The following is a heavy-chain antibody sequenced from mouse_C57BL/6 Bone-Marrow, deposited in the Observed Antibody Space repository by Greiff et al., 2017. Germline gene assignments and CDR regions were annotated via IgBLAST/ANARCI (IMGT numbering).Heavy chain of an antibody. D-gene: IGHD2-3*01. V-gene: IGHV3-6*01. CDR1: GYSITSGYY. J-gene: IGHJ3*01. CDR2: ISYDGSN. CDR3: ARENGYYVWFAY. Sequence: EVKVEESGPGLVKPSQSLSLTCSVTGYSITSGYYWNWIRQFPGNKLEWMGYISYDGSNNYNPSLNNRISITRDTSKNQFFLKLNSVTTEDTATYYCARENGYYVWFAYWGQGTLVTVSA.